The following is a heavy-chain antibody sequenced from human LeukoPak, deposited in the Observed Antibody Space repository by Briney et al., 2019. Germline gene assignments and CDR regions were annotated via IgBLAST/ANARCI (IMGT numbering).Heavy chain of an antibody. Sequence: NPSETLSLTCTVSGGSISSGGYSWSWIRQPPGEGLEWIGYIYHSGSTYYNPSLKSRVTISVDRSKNQFSLKLSSVTAADTAVYYCARAGYDFWSGYRRAFGIWGQGTMVTVSS. CDR3: ARAGYDFWSGYRRAFGI. V-gene: IGHV4-30-2*01. CDR2: IYHSGST. D-gene: IGHD3-3*01. CDR1: GGSISSGGYS. J-gene: IGHJ3*02.